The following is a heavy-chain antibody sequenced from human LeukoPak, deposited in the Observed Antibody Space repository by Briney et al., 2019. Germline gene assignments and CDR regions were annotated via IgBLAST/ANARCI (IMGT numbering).Heavy chain of an antibody. CDR3: ARDPNYGGNSFDY. CDR1: GFTVSSNY. J-gene: IGHJ4*02. D-gene: IGHD4-23*01. Sequence: PGGSLILSCAASGFTVSSNYMSWVRQAPGKGLEWVAVISYDGSNKYYADSVKGRFTISRDNSKNTVYLQMNSLRAEDTAVYYCARDPNYGGNSFDYWGQRTVDPVSS. V-gene: IGHV3-30-3*01. CDR2: ISYDGSNK.